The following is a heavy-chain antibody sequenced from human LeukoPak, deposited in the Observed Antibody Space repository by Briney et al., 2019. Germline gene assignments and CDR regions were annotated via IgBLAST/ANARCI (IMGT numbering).Heavy chain of an antibody. CDR1: GFTFSSYS. V-gene: IGHV3-21*01. Sequence: GGSLRLSCAASGFTFSSYSMNWVRQAPGKGLEWVSSISSSSSYIYYADSVKGRFTISRDNAKNSLYLQMNSLRAEDTAVYYCARVSYCGGDCYWNDYWGQGTLVTVSS. J-gene: IGHJ4*02. CDR2: ISSSSSYI. D-gene: IGHD2-21*02. CDR3: ARVSYCGGDCYWNDY.